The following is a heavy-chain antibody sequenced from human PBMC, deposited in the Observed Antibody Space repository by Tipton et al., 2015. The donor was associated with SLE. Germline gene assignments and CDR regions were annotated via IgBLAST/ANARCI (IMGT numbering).Heavy chain of an antibody. J-gene: IGHJ4*02. CDR1: GEALANTDFY. Sequence: GEALANTDFYWGWMRQPPGKGLEWIGSTYFSGNTYYNPSLVSRISISIDTSKNQFSLKMTSVTGADTGGYYCAKSSAVAVRGGDYWGQGTLVAVSS. CDR2: TYFSGNT. V-gene: IGHV4-39*07. D-gene: IGHD6-19*01. CDR3: AKSSAVAVRGGDY.